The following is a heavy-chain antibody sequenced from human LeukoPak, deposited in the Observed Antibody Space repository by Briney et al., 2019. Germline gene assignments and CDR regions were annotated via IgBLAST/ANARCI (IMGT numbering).Heavy chain of an antibody. CDR2: IASDGSHT. CDR1: GFTFSTYF. V-gene: IGHV3-30-3*01. CDR3: ARERQDTILHSGAFDI. J-gene: IGHJ3*02. Sequence: GRSLRLSCAASGFTFSTYFMHWVRQAPGKGLEWVADIASDGSHTFYVESVKGRFTISRDNSKSTLYLQMNSLRAEDTAVYFCARERQDTILHSGAFDIWGQGTMVTVSS. D-gene: IGHD2-21*01.